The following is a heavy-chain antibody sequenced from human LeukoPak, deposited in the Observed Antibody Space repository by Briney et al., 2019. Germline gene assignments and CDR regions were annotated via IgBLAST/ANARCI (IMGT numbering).Heavy chain of an antibody. CDR2: IGGSGGRT. D-gene: IGHD6-13*01. CDR1: GFTFSSYG. V-gene: IGHV3-23*01. J-gene: IGHJ5*02. CDR3: AKAPAGPEYSSTWKFGYNWFDP. Sequence: SGGSLRLSCAASGFTFSSYGMSWVRQAPGKGLEWVSAIGGSGGRTYYADSVKGRFTISRDNSKNTLYLQMNSLRVEDTARYYCAKAPAGPEYSSTWKFGYNWFDPWGQGTLVTVSS.